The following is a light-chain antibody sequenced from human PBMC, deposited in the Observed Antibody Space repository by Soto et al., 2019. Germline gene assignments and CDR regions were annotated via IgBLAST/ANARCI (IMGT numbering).Light chain of an antibody. Sequence: EFVLTQSPGTLSLSPGERATLSCRASQGITSTYLAWYQQKPGQAPRLLIYGASSRATGIPDRFSGSGSGTDFTLTISRLEPEDFAVYYCQQYGSSPPITFGHGTRLEIK. J-gene: IGKJ5*01. CDR2: GAS. CDR1: QGITSTY. CDR3: QQYGSSPPIT. V-gene: IGKV3-20*01.